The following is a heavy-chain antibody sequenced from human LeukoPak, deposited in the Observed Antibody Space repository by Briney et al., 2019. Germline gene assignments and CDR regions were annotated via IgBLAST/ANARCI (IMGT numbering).Heavy chain of an antibody. Sequence: SETLSLTCTLSNDSLRSYYWSWIRPPPGEGLEWIGYIYYTGSTNYNPSLKSRVTISVDTSKNQFSLQLSSVPAADTTTYYCARHSYSSSSSMRRHFDCWGQGTLVTVSS. D-gene: IGHD6-13*01. J-gene: IGHJ4*02. V-gene: IGHV4-59*08. CDR2: IYYTGST. CDR1: NDSLRSYY. CDR3: ARHSYSSSSSMRRHFDC.